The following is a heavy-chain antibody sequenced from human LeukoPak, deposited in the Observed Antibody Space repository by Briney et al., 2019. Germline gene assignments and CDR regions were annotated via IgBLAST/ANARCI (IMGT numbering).Heavy chain of an antibody. CDR2: MNPNSGNT. CDR1: GYTFTSYD. V-gene: IGHV1-8*01. D-gene: IGHD1-26*01. Sequence: ASVKVSCKASGYTFTSYDINWVRQATGQGLEWMGWMNPNSGNTGYAQKFQGRVTMTRNTSISTAYMELSSLRSEDTAVYYCAIVVGANNWFDPWGQGTLVTVSP. J-gene: IGHJ5*02. CDR3: AIVVGANNWFDP.